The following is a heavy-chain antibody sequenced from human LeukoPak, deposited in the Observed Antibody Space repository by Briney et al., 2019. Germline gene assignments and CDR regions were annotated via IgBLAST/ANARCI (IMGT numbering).Heavy chain of an antibody. V-gene: IGHV4-34*01. Sequence: SETLSLTCADYGGSFSGYYWSWIRQPPGKGLEWIGEINHSGSTNYNPSLKSRVTISVDTSKNQFSLKLSSVTAADTAVYYCARDRYGLGPNLIGSLDYWGQGTLVTVPS. CDR1: GGSFSGYY. J-gene: IGHJ4*02. CDR3: ARDRYGLGPNLIGSLDY. D-gene: IGHD1-1*01. CDR2: INHSGST.